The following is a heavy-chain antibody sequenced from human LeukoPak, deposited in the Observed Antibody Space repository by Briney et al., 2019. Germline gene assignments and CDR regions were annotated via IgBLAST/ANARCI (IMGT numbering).Heavy chain of an antibody. D-gene: IGHD2-8*01. Sequence: SETLSLTCTVSGGSVISDSYYWSWIRQPPGKGLEWIGYIHNSGRTNHNPSLKSRVTVSLDTSKNQFSLKLSSVTAADTAVYYCARLLATWYTDYWGQGTLVTVSS. CDR2: IHNSGRT. J-gene: IGHJ4*02. CDR3: ARLLATWYTDY. V-gene: IGHV4-61*01. CDR1: GGSVISDSYY.